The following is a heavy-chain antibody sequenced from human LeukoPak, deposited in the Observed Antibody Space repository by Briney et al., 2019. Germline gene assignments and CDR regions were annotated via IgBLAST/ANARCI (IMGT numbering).Heavy chain of an antibody. D-gene: IGHD3-10*01. V-gene: IGHV4-39*01. J-gene: IGHJ4*02. Sequence: SETLSLTCLVSGGSISSGSYLWGWIRQPPGKGLEWIGSMYYSGNTYYNPSLKSRVTISADTSENQFSLKLSSVTAADTAVYYCARHTGYYYGSGQGQGDYWGQGTLVTVSS. CDR3: ARHTGYYYGSGQGQGDY. CDR1: GGSISSGSYL. CDR2: MYYSGNT.